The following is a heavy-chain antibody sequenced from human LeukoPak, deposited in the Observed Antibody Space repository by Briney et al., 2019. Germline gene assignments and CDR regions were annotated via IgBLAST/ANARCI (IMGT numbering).Heavy chain of an antibody. CDR2: IKQDGSEK. CDR3: AREWLAPVYYYYGMDV. CDR1: GFTFSSYW. Sequence: GGSLRLSCAASGFTFSSYWMSWVRQAPGKGLEWVANIKQDGSEKYYVDSVKGRFTISRDNAKNSLYLQMNSLRAEDTAVYYCAREWLAPVYYYYGMDVWGQGTRSPSP. J-gene: IGHJ6*02. V-gene: IGHV3-7*03. D-gene: IGHD6-19*01.